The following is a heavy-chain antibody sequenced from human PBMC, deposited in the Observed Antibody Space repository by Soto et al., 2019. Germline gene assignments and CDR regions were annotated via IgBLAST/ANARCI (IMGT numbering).Heavy chain of an antibody. J-gene: IGHJ4*02. V-gene: IGHV4-30-2*01. Sequence: KASETLSLTCAVSGGSISSGGYSWSWIRQPPGKGLEWIGYIYHSGSTYYNPSLKSRVTISVDRSKNQFSLKLSSVTAADTAVYYCARGGRDGYNFDYWGQGTLVTVSS. D-gene: IGHD2-21*01. CDR1: GGSISSGGYS. CDR2: IYHSGST. CDR3: ARGGRDGYNFDY.